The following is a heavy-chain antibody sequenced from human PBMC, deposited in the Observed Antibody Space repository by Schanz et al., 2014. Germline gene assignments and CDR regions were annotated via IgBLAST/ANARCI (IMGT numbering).Heavy chain of an antibody. D-gene: IGHD1-1*01. V-gene: IGHV3-21*06. J-gene: IGHJ4*02. CDR3: ARDGVAATTDFEY. CDR2: LSFDSRHI. Sequence: EVQLVESGGGLVKPGGSLRLSCTASGFSFDSYNMNWVRQSPGKGLEWVAFLSFDSRHIYYADSVKGRFTISRDNAKGSLQPQMNSLGADDTAVYYCARDGVAATTDFEYWGQGALVTVSS. CDR1: GFSFDSYN.